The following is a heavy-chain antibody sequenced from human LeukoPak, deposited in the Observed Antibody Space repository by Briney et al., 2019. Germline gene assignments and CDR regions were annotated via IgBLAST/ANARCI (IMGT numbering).Heavy chain of an antibody. CDR1: GNSVSSNSAA. CDR3: ARHIAVAEENWFDP. CDR2: TYYRSKWYN. V-gene: IGHV6-1*01. Sequence: SQTLSLTCAISGNSVSSNSAAWNWIRQSPSRGLEWLGRTYYRSKWYNDYVVSVKSRITINPDTSKNQFSLQLNSVTPEDTAVYYCARHIAVAEENWFDPWGQGTLVTVSS. J-gene: IGHJ5*02. D-gene: IGHD6-19*01.